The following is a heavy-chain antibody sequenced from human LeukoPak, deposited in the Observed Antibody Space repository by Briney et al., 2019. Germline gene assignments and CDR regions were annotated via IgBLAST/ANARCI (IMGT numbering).Heavy chain of an antibody. CDR1: GYSFSSYW. D-gene: IGHD1-26*01. J-gene: IGHJ3*02. CDR2: IYAGDSDT. Sequence: GESLKISCKGPGYSFSSYWIGWVRQMPGKGLEWMGIIYAGDSDTRYSPSFQGQVTISADKSISTAYLQWSSLKASDTAMYYCASSSGSYGRDAFDIWGQGTMVTVSS. V-gene: IGHV5-51*01. CDR3: ASSSGSYGRDAFDI.